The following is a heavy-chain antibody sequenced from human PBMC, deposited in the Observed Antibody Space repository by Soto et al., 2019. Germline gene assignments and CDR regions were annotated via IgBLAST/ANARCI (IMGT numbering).Heavy chain of an antibody. CDR1: GFTFTNAW. V-gene: IGHV3-15*01. J-gene: IGHJ4*02. D-gene: IGHD1-26*01. Sequence: PGGSLRLSCAASGFTFTNAWMNWVRQAPGKGLEWVGRIKSKTDGGTTNYAAPVKGRFTISRDDSKNTLFLQMNSLKTEDTAVYYCTTDYSPSGSYADYWGQGTQVTVSS. CDR2: IKSKTDGGTT. CDR3: TTDYSPSGSYADY.